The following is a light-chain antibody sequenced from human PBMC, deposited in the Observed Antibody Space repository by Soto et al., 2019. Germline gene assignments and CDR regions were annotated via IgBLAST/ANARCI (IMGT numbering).Light chain of an antibody. J-gene: IGLJ2*01. CDR1: SSDVGGYNY. CDR2: EVS. V-gene: IGLV2-8*01. Sequence: QSVLTQPPSASGSPGQSVTISCTGTSSDVGGYNYVSWYQQHPGKAPKRMISEVSKRPSGVPDRVSGSKSGNTASLTVSGLQAEDEADYYCSSFAGNNNLVFGGGTKLTVL. CDR3: SSFAGNNNLV.